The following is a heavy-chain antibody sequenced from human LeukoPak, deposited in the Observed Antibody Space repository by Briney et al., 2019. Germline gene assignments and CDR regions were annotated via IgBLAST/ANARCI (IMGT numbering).Heavy chain of an antibody. CDR2: IYGGGST. D-gene: IGHD5-24*01. CDR3: ARVQRSSNWFDP. J-gene: IGHJ5*02. Sequence: PGGSLRLSCAASGFTVNNNYVSWVRQAPGKGLEWVSVIYGGGSTYYADSVKGRFNTSRDNSTNTVYLQTNSLRAEDAAVYYCARVQRSSNWFDPWGQGTLVTVSS. V-gene: IGHV3-53*01. CDR1: GFTVNNNY.